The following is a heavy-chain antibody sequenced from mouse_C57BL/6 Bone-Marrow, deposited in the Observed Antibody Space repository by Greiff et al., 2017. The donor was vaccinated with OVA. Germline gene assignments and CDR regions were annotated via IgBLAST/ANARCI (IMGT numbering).Heavy chain of an antibody. Sequence: EVHLVESGGDLVKPGGSLKLSCAASGFTFSSYGMSWVRQTPDKRLEWVATISSGGGYTYYPDSVKGRFTIARDNAKNTLYLQMRSLKSEDTAMYYCARLMYYGSSYAMDYWGQGTSVTVSS. V-gene: IGHV5-6*01. D-gene: IGHD1-1*01. CDR2: ISSGGGYT. CDR3: ARLMYYGSSYAMDY. CDR1: GFTFSSYG. J-gene: IGHJ4*01.